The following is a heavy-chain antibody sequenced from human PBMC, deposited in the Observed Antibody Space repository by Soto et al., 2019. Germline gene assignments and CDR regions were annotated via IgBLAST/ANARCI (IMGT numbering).Heavy chain of an antibody. D-gene: IGHD6-13*01. CDR2: INTYNGTT. J-gene: IGHJ4*02. CDR1: GYTFTSYG. CDR3: AGGVRYSSSWQGNFDY. Sequence: ASVKVSCKASGYTFTSYGISWVRQAPGQGLEWMGWINTYNGTTNHAQKLQGRVTMTTDTFASTAYMELSSLRSEDTAVYYCAGGVRYSSSWQGNFDYWGQGTRVTVSS. V-gene: IGHV1-18*01.